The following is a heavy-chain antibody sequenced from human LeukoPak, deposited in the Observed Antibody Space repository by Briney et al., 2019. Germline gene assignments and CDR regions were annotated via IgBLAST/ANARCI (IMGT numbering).Heavy chain of an antibody. CDR3: ARGGGNGYVDN. J-gene: IGHJ4*02. Sequence: PLSLTCTVSVGFISSGRYYWSWIRRHPGKGLQWIGYIYYSGSTCYNPSLKSRVTISEVQSNNQFSLKLSYVTAADTAVYSCARGGGNGYVDNWGQGTLVTVSS. CDR1: VGFISSGRYY. CDR2: IYYSGST. D-gene: IGHD3-22*01. V-gene: IGHV4-31*03.